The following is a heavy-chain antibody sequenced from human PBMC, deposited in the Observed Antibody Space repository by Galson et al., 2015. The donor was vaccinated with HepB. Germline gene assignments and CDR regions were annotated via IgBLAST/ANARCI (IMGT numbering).Heavy chain of an antibody. CDR1: GYTFTGYG. CDR3: ARDLNNWNDVDWFDP. J-gene: IGHJ5*02. V-gene: IGHV7-4-1*02. Sequence: SVKVSCKASGYTFTGYGMNWVRQAPGQGLEWMGWINTRTGNPTYAQDFTGRFVFSLDTSVNTAYLQISSLEAEDTAVYYCARDLNNWNDVDWFDPWGQGTLVTVSS. CDR2: INTRTGNP. D-gene: IGHD1-20*01.